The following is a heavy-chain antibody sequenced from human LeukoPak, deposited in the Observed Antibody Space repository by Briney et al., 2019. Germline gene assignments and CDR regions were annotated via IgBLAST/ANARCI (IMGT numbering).Heavy chain of an antibody. Sequence: PSETLSLTCTVSGGSISSYYWSWIRQPPGKGLEWIGYIYYSGSTNYNPSLKSRVTISVDTSKNQFSLKLSSVTAADTAVYYCARAFFFDDSGYYSHWFDPWGQGTLVTVSS. V-gene: IGHV4-59*08. CDR3: ARAFFFDDSGYYSHWFDP. J-gene: IGHJ5*02. CDR2: IYYSGST. CDR1: GGSISSYY. D-gene: IGHD3-22*01.